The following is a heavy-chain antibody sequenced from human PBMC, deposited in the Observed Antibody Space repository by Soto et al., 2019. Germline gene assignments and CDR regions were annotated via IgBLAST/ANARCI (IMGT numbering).Heavy chain of an antibody. CDR2: IYYSGST. Sequence: TSETLSLTCTVPGGSISSYYWIWIRQPPGKGLEWIGYIYYSGSTNYNPSLKSRVTISVDTSKNQFSLKLSSVTAADTAVYYCARLVGWFDPWGQGTLVTVSS. CDR3: ARLVGWFDP. J-gene: IGHJ5*02. CDR1: GGSISSYY. V-gene: IGHV4-59*08.